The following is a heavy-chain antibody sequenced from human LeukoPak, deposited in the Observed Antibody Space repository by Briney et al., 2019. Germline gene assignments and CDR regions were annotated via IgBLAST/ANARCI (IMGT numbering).Heavy chain of an antibody. CDR3: ARRRGWKQQLVYFDY. J-gene: IGHJ4*02. D-gene: IGHD6-13*01. V-gene: IGHV4-59*08. CDR2: LFHSGTP. CDR1: GGSISSYY. Sequence: PSETLSLTCTVSGGSISSYYWSWIRQPPGKGLEWIGYLFHSGTPRYNPSLKSRATISADTSKNQFFLTLNSTTAADTAVYFCARRRGWKQQLVYFDYWGQGTLATVSS.